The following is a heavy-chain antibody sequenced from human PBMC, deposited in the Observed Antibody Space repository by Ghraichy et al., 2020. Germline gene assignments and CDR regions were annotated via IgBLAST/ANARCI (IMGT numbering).Heavy chain of an antibody. Sequence: GGSLRLSCAAAGFTFSNYEMNWVRQAPGKGLEWVSYISSSGGTIYYADSVKGRFTISRDNAKNSLYLQMNSLRAEDTAVYYCARDSGAPFGLIVIENVMDVWGQGTTVTVSS. J-gene: IGHJ6*02. CDR3: ARDSGAPFGLIVIENVMDV. D-gene: IGHD3/OR15-3a*01. CDR2: ISSSGGTI. CDR1: GFTFSNYE. V-gene: IGHV3-48*03.